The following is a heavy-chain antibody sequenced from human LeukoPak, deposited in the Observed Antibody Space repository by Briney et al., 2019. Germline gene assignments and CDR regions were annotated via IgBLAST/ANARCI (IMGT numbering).Heavy chain of an antibody. CDR2: ISSSGSTI. V-gene: IGHV3-11*04. J-gene: IGHJ4*02. CDR1: GFTFRDYY. Sequence: GGSLRLSCAASGFTFRDYYMSWIRQAPGKGLEWVSYISSSGSTIYYADSVKGRFTISRDNAKNSLYLQMNSLRAEDTAVYYCARGWGGYCSSTSCSYFDYWGQGTLVTVSS. D-gene: IGHD2-2*01. CDR3: ARGWGGYCSSTSCSYFDY.